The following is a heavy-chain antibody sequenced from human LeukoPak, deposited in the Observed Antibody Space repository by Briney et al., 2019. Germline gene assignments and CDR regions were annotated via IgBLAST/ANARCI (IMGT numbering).Heavy chain of an antibody. J-gene: IGHJ4*02. D-gene: IGHD6-19*01. V-gene: IGHV1-46*01. CDR3: ARGSSGWYSVAY. CDR2: INPSGGST. Sequence: ASVKVSCKASGYTITRYYMQWVRQAPGQGLEWMGIINPSGGSTSYAQKFQGRVTMTRDTSTSTVYMELSSLRSEDTAVYYCARGSSGWYSVAYWGQGTLVTVSS. CDR1: GYTITRYY.